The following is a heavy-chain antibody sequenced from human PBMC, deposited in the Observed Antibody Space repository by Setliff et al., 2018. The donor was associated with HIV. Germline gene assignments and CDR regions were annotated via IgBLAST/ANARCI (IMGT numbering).Heavy chain of an antibody. Sequence: GESLKISCVVSGFTFNTYSMNWVRQAPGKGLEWVSYISSSSGTIKHYADSVEGRFTISRDNAKNSLYLQMNSLRAEDTAVYYCARDSSRGDRLRYWGQGTLVTVAS. V-gene: IGHV3-48*01. J-gene: IGHJ4*02. CDR1: GFTFNTYS. D-gene: IGHD2-21*02. CDR3: ARDSSRGDRLRY. CDR2: ISSSSGTI.